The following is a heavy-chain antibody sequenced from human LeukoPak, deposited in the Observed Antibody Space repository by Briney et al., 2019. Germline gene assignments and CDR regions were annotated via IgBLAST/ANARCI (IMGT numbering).Heavy chain of an antibody. V-gene: IGHV3-49*04. D-gene: IGHD3-9*01. CDR2: IRGKAYGGTT. CDR3: TRDLGGDDILTGYYPASFDY. J-gene: IGHJ4*02. CDR1: GFTFGDYA. Sequence: PGGSLRLSCTASGFTFGDYAMSWVRQAPGKGLEWVGFIRGKAYGGTTEYAASVKGRFTISRDDSKSIAYLQMNSLKTEDTAVYYCTRDLGGDDILTGYYPASFDYWGQGTLVTVSS.